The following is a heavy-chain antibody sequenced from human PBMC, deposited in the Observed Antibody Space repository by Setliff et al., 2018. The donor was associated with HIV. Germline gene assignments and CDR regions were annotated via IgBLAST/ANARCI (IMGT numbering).Heavy chain of an antibody. V-gene: IGHV1-69-2*01. CDR3: AILPSLGMVVPLDF. CDR1: GYSFTDYY. CDR2: VDPEDDET. Sequence: ASVKVSCKASGYSFTDYYMHWAQQAPGKGLEWMGRVDPEDDETIYAEKFQDRVTITADTSKDTAYMELNRLRSEDTALYYCAILPSLGMVVPLDFWGQGTLVTVSS. J-gene: IGHJ4*02. D-gene: IGHD2-15*01.